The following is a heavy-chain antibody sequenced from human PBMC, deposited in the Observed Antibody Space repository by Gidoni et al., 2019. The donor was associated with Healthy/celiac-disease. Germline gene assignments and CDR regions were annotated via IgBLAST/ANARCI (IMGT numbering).Heavy chain of an antibody. CDR2: IRSKPYGGTT. V-gene: IGHV3-49*05. Sequence: EVQLVVSGGGLVKPGRSLRLSCSAAGFTFGDYALSWFRQAPGKGLEWVGFIRSKPYGGTTEYAASVKGRFTISRDDSKSIAYLQMNSLKTEDTAVYYCTRDREVLEWLLGGMDVWGQGTTVTVSS. J-gene: IGHJ6*02. D-gene: IGHD3-3*01. CDR3: TRDREVLEWLLGGMDV. CDR1: GFTFGDYA.